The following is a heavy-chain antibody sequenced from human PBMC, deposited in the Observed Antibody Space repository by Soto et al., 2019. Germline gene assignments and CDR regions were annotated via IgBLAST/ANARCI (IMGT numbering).Heavy chain of an antibody. D-gene: IGHD3-10*01. V-gene: IGHV3-30*03. CDR2: ISYDGSNK. CDR1: GFTFSSYG. Sequence: QVQLVESGGGVVQPGRSQRLSCAASGFTFSSYGMHWVRQAPGKGLEWVAVISYDGSNKYYADSVKGRFTISRDNSKNTLYLQMTSLRAEDTAVYYCAIGTYYYGSGPFYYWGQGTLVTVSS. J-gene: IGHJ4*02. CDR3: AIGTYYYGSGPFYY.